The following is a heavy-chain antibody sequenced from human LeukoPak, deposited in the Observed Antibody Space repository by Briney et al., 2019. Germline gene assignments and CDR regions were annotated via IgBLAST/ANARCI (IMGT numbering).Heavy chain of an antibody. V-gene: IGHV4-34*01. Sequence: SETLSLTCAVYGGSFSGYYWSWIRQPPGKGLEWIGEINHSGSTNYNPSLKSRVTISVDTSKNQFSLKLSSVTAADTAVYYCARGPPYSGNYFDYWGQGTLVTVSS. J-gene: IGHJ4*02. CDR3: ARGPPYSGNYFDY. CDR1: GGSFSGYY. CDR2: INHSGST. D-gene: IGHD1-26*01.